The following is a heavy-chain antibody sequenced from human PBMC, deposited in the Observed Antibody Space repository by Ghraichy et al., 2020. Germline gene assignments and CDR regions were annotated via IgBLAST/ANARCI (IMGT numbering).Heavy chain of an antibody. D-gene: IGHD3-3*01. CDR2: ISGSGGST. J-gene: IGHJ6*02. CDR1: GFTFSSYA. CDR3: ARLEQSTWPVHYDFWSGGGMDV. Sequence: GESLNISCAASGFTFSSYAMSWVRQAPGKGLEWVSAISGSGGSTYYADSVKGRFTISRDNSKNTLYLQMNSLRAEDTAVYYCARLEQSTWPVHYDFWSGGGMDVWGQGPTVTGSS. V-gene: IGHV3-23*01.